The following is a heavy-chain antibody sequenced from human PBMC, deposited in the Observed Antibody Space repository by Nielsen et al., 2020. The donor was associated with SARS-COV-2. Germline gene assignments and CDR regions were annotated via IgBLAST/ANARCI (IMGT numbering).Heavy chain of an antibody. CDR1: GFTFSSYE. CDR3: ARRGRASWFDAFDI. D-gene: IGHD3-10*01. J-gene: IGHJ3*02. CDR2: ISSSGSTI. Sequence: GGSLRLSCAASGFTFSSYEMNWVRQAPGKGLEWVSYISSSGSTIYYADSVKGRFTISRGNAKNSLYLQMNSLRAEDTAVYYCARRGRASWFDAFDIWGQGTMVTVSS. V-gene: IGHV3-48*03.